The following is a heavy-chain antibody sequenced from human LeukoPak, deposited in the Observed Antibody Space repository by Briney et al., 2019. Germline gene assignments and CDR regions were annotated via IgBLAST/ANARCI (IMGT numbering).Heavy chain of an antibody. Sequence: ASVKVSCKASGYTFTSYYMHWVRQAPGQGLEWMGIINPSSGSTSYAQKFQGRVTMTRDTSTSTVYVELSSLRSEDTAVYYCARDKVQTYYYDSSGYYYTLLAFDYWGQGTLVTVSP. V-gene: IGHV1-46*03. CDR2: INPSSGST. J-gene: IGHJ4*02. CDR3: ARDKVQTYYYDSSGYYYTLLAFDY. D-gene: IGHD3-22*01. CDR1: GYTFTSYY.